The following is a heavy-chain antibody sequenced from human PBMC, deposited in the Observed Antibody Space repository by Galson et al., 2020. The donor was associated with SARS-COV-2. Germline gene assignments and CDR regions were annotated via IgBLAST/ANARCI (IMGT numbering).Heavy chain of an antibody. CDR1: GFPLSTSGVG. J-gene: IGHJ1*01. Sequence: KMSGPTLVKPTQPLTLTCTFSGFPLSTSGVGVAWIRQPPGKALEWLALISWDDDKRYSPSLKSRLTITKDTSKNQVVLTMTNMDPVDTATYYCAHIWAYSAIFQHWGQGTLVTVSS. V-gene: IGHV2-5*02. D-gene: IGHD1-26*01. CDR2: ISWDDDK. CDR3: AHIWAYSAIFQH.